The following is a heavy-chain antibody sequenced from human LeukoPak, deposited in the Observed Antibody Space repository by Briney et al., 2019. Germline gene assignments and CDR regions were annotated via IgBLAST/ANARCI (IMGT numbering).Heavy chain of an antibody. Sequence: ASVKVSCKGSGYNFSVYYMHWVRQAPGQGLESMGWMDPNSGDTIYAPKFQGRVSMTRDTSITTAYMELSSLTFDDSAIYYCATKGGLTPNTLAMWGHGTMVTVSS. CDR1: GYNFSVYY. D-gene: IGHD2-15*01. CDR3: ATKGGLTPNTLAM. V-gene: IGHV1-2*02. J-gene: IGHJ3*01. CDR2: MDPNSGDT.